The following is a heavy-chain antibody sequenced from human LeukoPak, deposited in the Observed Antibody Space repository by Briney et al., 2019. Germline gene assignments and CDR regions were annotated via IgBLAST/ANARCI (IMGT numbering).Heavy chain of an antibody. CDR1: GFTFRNYA. V-gene: IGHV3-33*01. Sequence: GGSLRLSCAASGFTFRNYAIHWIRQAPGKGLEWVAIIWYDGSNKYYGDSVKGRFTISRDNSKNTLSLQMNSLRTEDTAVYYCARGAGVGASAFDIWGQGTIVTVSP. D-gene: IGHD1-26*01. J-gene: IGHJ3*02. CDR2: IWYDGSNK. CDR3: ARGAGVGASAFDI.